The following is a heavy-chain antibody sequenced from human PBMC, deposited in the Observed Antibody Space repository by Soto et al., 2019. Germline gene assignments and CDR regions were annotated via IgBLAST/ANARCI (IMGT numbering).Heavy chain of an antibody. J-gene: IGHJ5*02. CDR1: GGTFSSYT. V-gene: IGHV1-69*02. D-gene: IGHD3-3*01. CDR3: SRGLEAWRTYKWFDP. CDR2: IIPILGIA. Sequence: QVQLVQSGAEVKKPGSSVKVSCKASGGTFSSYTISWVRQAPGQGLEWMGRIIPILGIANYAQKFQGRVTITADKYTSTAYMELSSLRSEDTAVYYCSRGLEAWRTYKWFDPWGQGTLVTVSS.